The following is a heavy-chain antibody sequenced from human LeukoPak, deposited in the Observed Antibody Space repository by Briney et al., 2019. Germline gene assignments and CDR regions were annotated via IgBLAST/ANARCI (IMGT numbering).Heavy chain of an antibody. V-gene: IGHV4-59*01. Sequence: SETLSLTCTVSGGSISSYYWSWIRQPPGKGLEWIGYIYYSGSTNYNPSLKSRVTISVDTSKNQFSLKLSSVTAADTAVYYCARAQSKQWVDGWGQGTLVTVSS. D-gene: IGHD6-19*01. CDR2: IYYSGST. CDR1: GGSISSYY. J-gene: IGHJ4*02. CDR3: ARAQSKQWVDG.